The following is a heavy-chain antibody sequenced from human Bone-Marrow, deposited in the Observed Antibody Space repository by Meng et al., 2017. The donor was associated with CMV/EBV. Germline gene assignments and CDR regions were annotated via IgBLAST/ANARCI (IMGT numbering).Heavy chain of an antibody. V-gene: IGHV3-11*04. J-gene: IGHJ6*02. CDR2: ISSSGSTI. CDR3: ARVASAGRGMDV. CDR1: GFTFSDYY. Sequence: GESLKISCAASGFTFSDYYMSWIRQAPGKGLEWVSYISSSGSTIYYADSVKGRFTISRDNAKNSLFLQMNSLRAEDTAVYYCARVASAGRGMDVWGQGPTVPV. D-gene: IGHD6-13*01.